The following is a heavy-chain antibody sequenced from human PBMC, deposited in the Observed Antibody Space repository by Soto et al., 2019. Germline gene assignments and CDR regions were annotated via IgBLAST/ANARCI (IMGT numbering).Heavy chain of an antibody. V-gene: IGHV3-30-3*01. CDR2: ISYDGSNK. J-gene: IGHJ4*02. CDR3: ARDVSARLFDSAYFDY. D-gene: IGHD6-6*01. CDR1: GFTFSSYA. Sequence: LSLYCATSGFTFSSYAMHWVRQAPGKGLEWVAVISYDGSNKYYADSVKGRFTISRDNSKNTLYLQMNSLRAEDTAVYYCARDVSARLFDSAYFDYWGQGTL.